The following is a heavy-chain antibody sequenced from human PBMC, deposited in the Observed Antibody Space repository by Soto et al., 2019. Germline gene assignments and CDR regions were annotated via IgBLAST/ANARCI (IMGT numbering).Heavy chain of an antibody. CDR2: IPQDGSDG. CDR1: GFTLSMYS. V-gene: IGHV3-7*03. D-gene: IGHD2-21*02. J-gene: IGHJ6*02. CDR3: ARDHLILPAHDFFYGSDG. Sequence: DVQLKESGGGLVQPGQSLRLSCEVSGFTLSMYSMTWVRQAPGKGLEWVAKIPQDGSDGHYLDSVKGRFTISRDNAKNSVYLQMNSLRADDTAVYYCARDHLILPAHDFFYGSDGWGQGAKVTFSS.